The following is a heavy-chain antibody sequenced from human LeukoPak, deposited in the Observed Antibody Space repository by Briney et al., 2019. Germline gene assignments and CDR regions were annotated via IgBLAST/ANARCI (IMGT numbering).Heavy chain of an antibody. V-gene: IGHV1-8*03. CDR1: GYAFTSYD. D-gene: IGHD6-19*01. J-gene: IGHJ4*02. CDR3: ARGVVRGGWYHLFDY. CDR2: MNPNSVNT. Sequence: ASVKVSCKASGYAFTSYDINWVRQATGQGLEWMGWMNPNSVNTGYAQKFQGRVTITRNTSISTAYMELSSLRSEDTAVYYCARGVVRGGWYHLFDYWGQGTLVTVSS.